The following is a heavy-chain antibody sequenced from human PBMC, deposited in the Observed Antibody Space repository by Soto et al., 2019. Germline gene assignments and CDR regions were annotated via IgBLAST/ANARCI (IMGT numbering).Heavy chain of an antibody. J-gene: IGHJ4*02. V-gene: IGHV3-74*01. CDR3: AGFGYDWNGWD. Sequence: EMQLVESGGGLVQPGGSLRLSCVASGLSFRNYWVHWVRQAPGKGLEWVSRINTDGTYTSNADPVKGRFTISRDNAKNTLYLQMTSLRVEDTAVYCCAGFGYDWNGWDWAPGTLVTVSS. D-gene: IGHD1-20*01. CDR2: INTDGTYT. CDR1: GLSFRNYW.